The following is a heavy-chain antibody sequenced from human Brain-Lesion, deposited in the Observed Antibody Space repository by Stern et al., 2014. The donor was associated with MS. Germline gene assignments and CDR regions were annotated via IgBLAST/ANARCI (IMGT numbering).Heavy chain of an antibody. J-gene: IGHJ3*02. CDR1: GGSISSGNYY. CDR3: ARGSYGVLTGNGGHGFEI. V-gene: IGHV4-61*02. D-gene: IGHD3-9*01. Sequence: VQLVESGPGLVKPSQTLSLTCTVSGGSISSGNYYWSWIRQPAGEGLEWIGRIYSSGSTQYNPSLKRPVTISADTSTNPFSLRLGSVTAADTAVYYCARGSYGVLTGNGGHGFEIWGQGTMVTVSS. CDR2: IYSSGST.